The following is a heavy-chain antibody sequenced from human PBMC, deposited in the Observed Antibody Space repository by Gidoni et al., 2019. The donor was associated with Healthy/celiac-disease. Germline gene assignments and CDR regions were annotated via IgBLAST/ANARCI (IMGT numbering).Heavy chain of an antibody. V-gene: IGHV3-30*04. CDR1: AFTFSSYA. D-gene: IGHD3-3*01. J-gene: IGHJ6*02. CDR3: ARDPEVYTYYDFWSGRGHYYYYGMDV. CDR2: ISYDGSKK. Sequence: QVQLVESGGGVFQPGRSLRLSCAASAFTFSSYAMHWVRPAPGKGLEWVAVISYDGSKKYYAASVKGRFTVSRDNSKNTLYLQMNSLRAEDTAVYYCARDPEVYTYYDFWSGRGHYYYYGMDVWGQGTTVTVSS.